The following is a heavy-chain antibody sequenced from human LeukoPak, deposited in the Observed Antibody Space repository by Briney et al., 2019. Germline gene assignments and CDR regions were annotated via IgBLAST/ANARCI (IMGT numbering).Heavy chain of an antibody. Sequence: ASVKVSCKASGYTFTGYYMHWVRQAPGQGLEWMGWINPNSGGTNYAQKFQGRVTMTRDTSISTAYMELSRLRSDDTAVYYCARGLLWFGELSAWFDPWGQGILVTVSS. CDR2: INPNSGGT. CDR3: ARGLLWFGELSAWFDP. CDR1: GYTFTGYY. V-gene: IGHV1-2*02. D-gene: IGHD3-10*01. J-gene: IGHJ5*02.